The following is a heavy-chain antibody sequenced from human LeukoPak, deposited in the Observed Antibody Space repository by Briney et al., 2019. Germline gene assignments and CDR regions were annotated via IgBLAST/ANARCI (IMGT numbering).Heavy chain of an antibody. CDR1: GFTFSIYS. CDR2: ISSSSSNI. Sequence: GGSLRLSCAASGFTFSIYSMNWVRQAPGKGLEWVSSISSSSSNIYYADSVKGRFTISRDNAKNTLYLQMNSLRAEDTAVYYCARGEFNAFDFWGQGTMVTVSS. CDR3: ARGEFNAFDF. J-gene: IGHJ3*01. V-gene: IGHV3-21*01. D-gene: IGHD3-10*01.